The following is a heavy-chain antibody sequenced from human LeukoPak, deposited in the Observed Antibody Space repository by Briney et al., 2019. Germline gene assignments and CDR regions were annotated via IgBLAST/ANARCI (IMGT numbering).Heavy chain of an antibody. V-gene: IGHV4-59*12. CDR1: DDSISDYY. CDR3: ARVVYGDSSKDFDY. Sequence: SETLSLTCTVSDDSISDYYRGWIRQPPGKGLEWIGYFHNSGTSTYNPSLKSRVIISADTSKNQFSLKLNSVTAADTAVYYCARVVYGDSSKDFDYWGQGTLVTVSS. J-gene: IGHJ4*02. CDR2: FHNSGTS. D-gene: IGHD4-17*01.